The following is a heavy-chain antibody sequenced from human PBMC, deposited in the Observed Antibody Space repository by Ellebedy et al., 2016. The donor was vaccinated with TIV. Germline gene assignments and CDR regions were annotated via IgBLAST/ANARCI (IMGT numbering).Heavy chain of an antibody. CDR2: IKQDGSEK. CDR3: ARDLSGSSSWEGGYYYGMDV. Sequence: GGSLRLSXAASGFTFSSYWMSWVRQAPGKGLEWVANIKQDGSEKYYVDSVKGRFTISRDNAKNSLYLQMNSLRAEDTAVYYCARDLSGSSSWEGGYYYGMDVWGQGTTVTVSS. V-gene: IGHV3-7*03. J-gene: IGHJ6*02. CDR1: GFTFSSYW. D-gene: IGHD6-6*01.